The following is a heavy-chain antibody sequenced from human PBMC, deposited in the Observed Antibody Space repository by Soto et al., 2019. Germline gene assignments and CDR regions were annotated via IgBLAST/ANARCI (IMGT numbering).Heavy chain of an antibody. CDR1: NFSISSGYY. CDR2: IYRSGTT. D-gene: IGHD1-26*01. V-gene: IGHV4-38-2*01. CDR3: ARTHSGSYYSVFNY. J-gene: IGHJ4*02. Sequence: RSETLSLTCVVSNFSISSGYYWGWIRQSPGKGLEWIASIYRSGTTSYNPSLKSRVTISVDPSKNQFSLMLTAVTAADTAVYYCARTHSGSYYSVFNYWGRGSLVTVSS.